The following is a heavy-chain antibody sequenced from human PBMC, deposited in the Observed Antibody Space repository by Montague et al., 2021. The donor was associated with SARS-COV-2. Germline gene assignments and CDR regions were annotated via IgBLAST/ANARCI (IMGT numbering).Heavy chain of an antibody. CDR1: GDSVSHDF. Sequence: SETLSLTCTVSGDSVSHDFWTWIRQPPRKGMEWIGYVYYSRTSSYNPSLRRRVSIAVDTSTNQFSLRLSTVTAADTAIYYCVSDPAPGGSGTFYDYWGQGTLVAVSS. J-gene: IGHJ4*02. CDR2: VYYSRTS. D-gene: IGHD1-26*01. V-gene: IGHV4-59*02. CDR3: VSDPAPGGSGTFYDY.